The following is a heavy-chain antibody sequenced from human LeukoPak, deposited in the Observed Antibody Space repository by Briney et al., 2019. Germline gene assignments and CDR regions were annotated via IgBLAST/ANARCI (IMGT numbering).Heavy chain of an antibody. CDR3: ARDSDCSGGSCYGVDV. CDR1: GFTFSDYY. D-gene: IGHD2-15*01. J-gene: IGHJ6*02. V-gene: IGHV3-11*01. CDR2: ISSSGSTI. Sequence: GGSLRLSCAASGFTFSDYYMSWIRQAPGKGLEWVSYISSSGSTIYYADSVKGRFTIPRDNAKNSLYLQMNSLRAEDTAVYYCARDSDCSGGSCYGVDVWGQGTTVTVSS.